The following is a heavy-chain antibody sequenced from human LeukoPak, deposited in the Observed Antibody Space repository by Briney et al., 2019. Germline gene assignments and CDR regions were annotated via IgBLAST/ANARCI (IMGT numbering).Heavy chain of an antibody. CDR1: GFTFSNYW. J-gene: IGHJ4*01. Sequence: PGGSLRLSCVASGFTFSNYWMSWDRQAPGKGLECVANIKEDGSEKYYVDSVKGRFTISRDNAKNSLYLQMNSLRAEDTAVYYCARQGDDYWGHGTLVTVSS. CDR2: IKEDGSEK. D-gene: IGHD3-16*01. V-gene: IGHV3-7*01. CDR3: ARQGDDY.